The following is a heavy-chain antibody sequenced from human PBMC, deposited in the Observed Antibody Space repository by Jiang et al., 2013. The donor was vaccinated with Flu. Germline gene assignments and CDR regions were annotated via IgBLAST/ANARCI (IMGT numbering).Heavy chain of an antibody. CDR3: ASALAQYSGSHKWGLNY. V-gene: IGHV3-33*01. J-gene: IGHJ4*02. CDR2: IWYDGSNK. D-gene: IGHD1-26*01. CDR1: GFTFSSYG. Sequence: VQLLESGGGVVQPGRSLRLSCAASGFTFSSYGMHWVRQAPGKGLEWVAVIWYDGSNKYYADSVKGRFTISRDNSKNTLYLQMNSLRAEDTAVYYCASALAQYSGSHKWGLNYWGQGTLVTVSS.